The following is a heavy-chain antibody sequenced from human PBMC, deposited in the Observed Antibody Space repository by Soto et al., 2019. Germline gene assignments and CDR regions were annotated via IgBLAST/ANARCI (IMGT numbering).Heavy chain of an antibody. CDR1: GGTMNSYY. V-gene: IGHV4-4*07. CDR2: IYSSGST. Sequence: SETLSLTCTVSGGTMNSYYWTWIRQPAGKGLEWIGRIYSSGSTKYNPSLQSRVTMSLDTSKNQFSLRLTSVTAANTAVYYCARGQRFSDWFDPWGQGTLVTVSS. J-gene: IGHJ5*02. D-gene: IGHD3-3*01. CDR3: ARGQRFSDWFDP.